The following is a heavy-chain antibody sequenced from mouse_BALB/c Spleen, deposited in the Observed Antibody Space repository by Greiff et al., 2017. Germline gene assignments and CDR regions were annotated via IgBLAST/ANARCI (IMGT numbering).Heavy chain of an antibody. CDR3: ARGLGLFDY. Sequence: VQLQQSGPGLVQPSQSLSITCTVSGFSLTSYGVHWVRQSPGKGLEWLGVIWSGGSTDYNAAFISRLSISKDNSKSQVFFKMNSLQADDTAIYYCARGLGLFDYWGQGTTLTGSS. J-gene: IGHJ2*01. CDR1: GFSLTSYG. V-gene: IGHV2-4-1*01. CDR2: IWSGGST.